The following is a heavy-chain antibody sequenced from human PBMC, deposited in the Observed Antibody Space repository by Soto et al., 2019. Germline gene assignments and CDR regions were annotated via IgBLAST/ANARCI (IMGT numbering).Heavy chain of an antibody. J-gene: IGHJ4*02. Sequence: GASVKVSCKASGYTFTTYSITWVRQAPGQGLEWMGIINPSGGSTSYAQKFQGRVTMTRDTSTSTVYMELSSLRSEDTAVYYCARDLGGWPDYWGQGTLVTVSS. CDR3: ARDLGGWPDY. CDR1: GYTFTTYS. D-gene: IGHD2-15*01. V-gene: IGHV1-46*01. CDR2: INPSGGST.